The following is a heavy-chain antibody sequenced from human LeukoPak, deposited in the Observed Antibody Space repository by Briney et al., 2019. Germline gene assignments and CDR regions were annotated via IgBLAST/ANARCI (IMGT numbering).Heavy chain of an antibody. CDR2: IYYSGST. J-gene: IGHJ5*02. CDR3: ARLAGEYRPLDP. V-gene: IGHV4-61*01. D-gene: IGHD5-12*01. Sequence: PSQTLSLTCTVSGGSISSGSYYWSWIRQPPGKGLEWIGYIYYSGSTNYNPSLKSRVTISVDTSKNQFSLKLTSVTAADTAVYYCARLAGEYRPLDPWGQGILVTVSS. CDR1: GGSISSGSYY.